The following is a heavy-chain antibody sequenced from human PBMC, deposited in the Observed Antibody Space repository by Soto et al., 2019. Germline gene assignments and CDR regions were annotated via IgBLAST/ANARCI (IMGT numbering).Heavy chain of an antibody. Sequence: ASVKVSCKASGYTFTSYDMHWVRQAPGQRLEWMGWINAGNGNTKYSQKFQGRVTITRDTSASTAYMELSSLRSEDTAVYYCARDDSGYTGSHYIDYFNFWGQGTLVTVSS. CDR2: INAGNGNT. CDR1: GYTFTSYD. J-gene: IGHJ4*02. V-gene: IGHV1-3*01. CDR3: ARDDSGYTGSHYIDYFNF. D-gene: IGHD1-26*01.